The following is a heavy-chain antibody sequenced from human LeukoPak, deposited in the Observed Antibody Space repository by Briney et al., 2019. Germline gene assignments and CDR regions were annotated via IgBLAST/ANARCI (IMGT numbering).Heavy chain of an antibody. CDR2: VYSSGST. Sequence: TLSLTCTVSGGSISSGSYYWSWIRQPAGKGLEWIGRVYSSGSTGYNPSLKSRLSISVDTSKIQFSLRLSSVTVADTAVYYCARDTYYYDSSGYYLFDYWGQGTLVTVSS. V-gene: IGHV4-61*02. CDR3: ARDTYYYDSSGYYLFDY. J-gene: IGHJ4*02. CDR1: GGSISSGSYY. D-gene: IGHD3-22*01.